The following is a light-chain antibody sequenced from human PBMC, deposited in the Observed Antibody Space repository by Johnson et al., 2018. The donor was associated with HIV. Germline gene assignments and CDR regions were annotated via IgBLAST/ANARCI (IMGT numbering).Light chain of an antibody. J-gene: IGLJ1*01. CDR2: DNY. V-gene: IGLV1-51*01. CDR1: SSNIGNNY. CDR3: GTWVSSVSTYV. Sequence: QSVLTQPPSVSAAPGQKVTISCSGSSSNIGNNYVSWYQQLPGTAPKLLIYDNYKRPSGIPDRFSGSKSGTSATLGITGLQTGDEADYYCGTWVSSVSTYVFGTGTKVTVL.